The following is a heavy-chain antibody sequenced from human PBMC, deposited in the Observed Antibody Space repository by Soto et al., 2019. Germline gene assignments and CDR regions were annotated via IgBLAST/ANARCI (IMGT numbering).Heavy chain of an antibody. CDR1: GFTFSSYA. CDR2: ISGSGGST. D-gene: IGHD3-22*01. Sequence: GWSLRLSCAASGFTFSSYAMSLVRQAPGKGLEWVSAISGSGGSTYYADSVKGRFTISRDNSKNTLYLQMNSLRAEDTAVYYCAKDSSKVVVITIDYWGQGTLVTVSS. V-gene: IGHV3-23*01. CDR3: AKDSSKVVVITIDY. J-gene: IGHJ4*02.